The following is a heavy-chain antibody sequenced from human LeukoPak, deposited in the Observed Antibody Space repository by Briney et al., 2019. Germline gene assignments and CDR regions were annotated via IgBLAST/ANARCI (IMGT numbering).Heavy chain of an antibody. J-gene: IGHJ5*02. Sequence: SVKVSCKASGFTFTSSAMQWVRQARGQRLEWIGWIVVGSGNTNYAQKFQERVTITRDMSTSTAYMELSSLRSEDTAVYYCARYMVRGVGGVSGFDPWGQGTLVTVSS. CDR2: IVVGSGNT. CDR1: GFTFTSSA. V-gene: IGHV1-58*02. D-gene: IGHD3-10*01. CDR3: ARYMVRGVGGVSGFDP.